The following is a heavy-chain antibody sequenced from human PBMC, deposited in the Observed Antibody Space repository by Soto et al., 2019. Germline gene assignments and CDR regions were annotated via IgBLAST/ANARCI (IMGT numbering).Heavy chain of an antibody. CDR3: ARELRFLEWLSRNYYFDY. CDR1: GFTFSSYA. CDR2: ISSSSSYI. D-gene: IGHD3-3*01. Sequence: GGSLRLSCAASGFTFSSYAMSWVRQAPGKGLEWVSSISSSSSYIYYADSVKGRFTISRDNAKNSLYLQMNSLRAEDTAVYYCARELRFLEWLSRNYYFDYWGQGTLVTVSS. J-gene: IGHJ4*02. V-gene: IGHV3-21*01.